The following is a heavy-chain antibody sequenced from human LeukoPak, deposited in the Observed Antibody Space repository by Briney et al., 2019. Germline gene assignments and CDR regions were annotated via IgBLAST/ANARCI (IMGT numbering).Heavy chain of an antibody. J-gene: IGHJ4*02. Sequence: ASVKVSCKASGYTFTGYYMHWVRQAPGQGLEWMGWINPNSGGTNYAQKFQGRVTMTRDTSISTAYMELSRLRSDDTAVYYCARAYYDFWGGFLYYFDYWGQGTLVTVSS. V-gene: IGHV1-2*02. D-gene: IGHD3-3*01. CDR2: INPNSGGT. CDR1: GYTFTGYY. CDR3: ARAYYDFWGGFLYYFDY.